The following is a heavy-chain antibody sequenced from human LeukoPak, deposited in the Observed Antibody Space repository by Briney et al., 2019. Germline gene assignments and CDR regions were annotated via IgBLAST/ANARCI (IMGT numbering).Heavy chain of an antibody. CDR3: ARDGVDSSGWRNPYYYYYMDV. CDR1: GYTFTSYY. V-gene: IGHV1-46*01. D-gene: IGHD6-19*01. J-gene: IGHJ6*03. Sequence: ASVKVSCKASGYTFTSYYMHWVRQAPGQGLEWMGVINPSGGGTSYAQKFQGRVTMTRDMSTSTVYMELSSLRSEDTAVYYCARDGVDSSGWRNPYYYYYMDVWGKGTTVTVSS. CDR2: INPSGGGT.